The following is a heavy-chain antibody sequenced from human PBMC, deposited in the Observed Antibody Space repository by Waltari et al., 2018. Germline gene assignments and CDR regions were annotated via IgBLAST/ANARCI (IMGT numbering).Heavy chain of an antibody. CDR2: IYSGGST. Sequence: EVQLVESGGGLVQPGGSLRLSCAASGFTVSSNYMSWVRQAPGKGLEWVSVIYSGGSTYYADSVKGRVTISRDNSKNTLYLQMNSLRAEDTAVYYCAGFDDYVWGSYRDYWGQGTLVTVSS. V-gene: IGHV3-66*02. D-gene: IGHD3-16*02. J-gene: IGHJ4*02. CDR3: AGFDDYVWGSYRDY. CDR1: GFTVSSNY.